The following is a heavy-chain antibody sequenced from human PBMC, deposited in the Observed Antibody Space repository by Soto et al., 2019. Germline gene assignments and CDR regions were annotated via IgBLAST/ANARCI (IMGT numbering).Heavy chain of an antibody. V-gene: IGHV3-23*01. CDR3: AKGPRSVHPYYFDY. J-gene: IGHJ4*02. D-gene: IGHD3-3*01. Sequence: EVQMLESGGGLVQPGGSLRLSCAASGFTFSSYAVSWVRQAPGKGLEWVSTVSGSGDNTYYEDSVRGRFTISRDNFKNTLNLQMNSLIAEDTAAYYCAKGPRSVHPYYFDYWGQGTLVTVSS. CDR1: GFTFSSYA. CDR2: VSGSGDNT.